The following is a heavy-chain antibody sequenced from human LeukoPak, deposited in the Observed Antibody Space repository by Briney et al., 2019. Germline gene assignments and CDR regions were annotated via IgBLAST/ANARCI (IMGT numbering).Heavy chain of an antibody. CDR1: GYSFTSYW. V-gene: IGHV5-51*01. CDR2: IYAGDSDA. CDR3: ARRYYYDSSGYYYATDAFDV. D-gene: IGHD3-22*01. J-gene: IGHJ3*01. Sequence: GESLKISCKGSGYSFTSYWIGWVRQMPGKGLEWMGIIYAGDSDARYSPSFQGQVTISADKSITTAYLQWNSLKASDTAIYYCARRYYYDSSGYYYATDAFDVWGQGTMVTVSS.